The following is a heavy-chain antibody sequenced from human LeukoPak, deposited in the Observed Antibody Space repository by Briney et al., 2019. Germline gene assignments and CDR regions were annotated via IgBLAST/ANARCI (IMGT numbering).Heavy chain of an antibody. Sequence: ASVKVSCKASGYTFISYGISWVRQAPGQGLEWMGWISAYNGNTNYAQKLQGRVTMTTDTSTSTAYMELRSLRSDDTAVYYCERGHIAVAGKGFDYWGQGTLVTVSS. CDR1: GYTFISYG. CDR3: ERGHIAVAGKGFDY. D-gene: IGHD6-19*01. CDR2: ISAYNGNT. V-gene: IGHV1-18*01. J-gene: IGHJ4*02.